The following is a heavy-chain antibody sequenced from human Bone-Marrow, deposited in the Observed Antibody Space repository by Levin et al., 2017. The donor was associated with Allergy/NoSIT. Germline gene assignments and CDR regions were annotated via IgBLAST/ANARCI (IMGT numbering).Heavy chain of an antibody. CDR1: GLTFSSYW. CDR2: IKQDGSEK. V-gene: IGHV3-7*01. CDR3: AREVRASAGTDY. Sequence: GGSLRLSCAASGLTFSSYWMSWVRQAPGKGLEWVANIKQDGSEKYSVDSVKGRFTISRDNAKKSLFLKMNSLRGEDTAVYYCAREVRASAGTDYWGQGTLVTVSS. J-gene: IGHJ4*02. D-gene: IGHD6-13*01.